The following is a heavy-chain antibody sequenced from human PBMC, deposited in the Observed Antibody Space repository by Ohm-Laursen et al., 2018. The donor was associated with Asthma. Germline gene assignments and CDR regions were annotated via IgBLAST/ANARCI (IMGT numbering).Heavy chain of an antibody. CDR3: ARDYYGSGAY. J-gene: IGHJ6*02. V-gene: IGHV3-74*01. D-gene: IGHD3-10*01. CDR1: GFTFSGYW. Sequence: SLRLSCAASGFTFSGYWMQWVRQAPGKGLVWVSRINSDGSSTTYADSVRGRFTISRDNAKNTLYLQINSLRAEDTAVYYCARDYYGSGAYWGQGTTVTVSS. CDR2: INSDGSST.